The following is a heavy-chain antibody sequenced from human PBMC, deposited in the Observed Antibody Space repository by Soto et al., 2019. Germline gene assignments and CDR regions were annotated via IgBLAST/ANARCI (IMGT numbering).Heavy chain of an antibody. CDR1: GYPFTSYA. V-gene: IGHV1-3*01. CDR3: ARRRYPNWFDP. J-gene: IGHJ5*02. Sequence: XAVKVSCTASGYPFTSYAMHWGRQAPGQRLEWMGWINAGNGNTEYSQKFQGRVTITRDTSASTAYMELSSLRSEDTAVYYCARRRYPNWFDPWAQRTLVTVSS. D-gene: IGHD2-2*02. CDR2: INAGNGNT.